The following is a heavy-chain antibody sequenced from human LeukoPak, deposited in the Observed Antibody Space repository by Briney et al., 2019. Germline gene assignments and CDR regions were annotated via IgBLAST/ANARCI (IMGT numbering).Heavy chain of an antibody. V-gene: IGHV3-23*01. CDR3: AKVGSGWLHFDY. Sequence: GGSLRLSCAASGLTFSNYAMSWVRQAPGKGLEWVSGISAGGGNTYYADSVKGRFTISRDNSKNTLYLQMNSLRAEDTAVYYCAKVGSGWLHFDYWGQGTLVTVSS. J-gene: IGHJ4*02. D-gene: IGHD6-19*01. CDR1: GLTFSNYA. CDR2: ISAGGGNT.